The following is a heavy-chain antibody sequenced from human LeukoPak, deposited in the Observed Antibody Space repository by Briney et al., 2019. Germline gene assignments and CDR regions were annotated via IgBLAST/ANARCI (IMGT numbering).Heavy chain of an antibody. V-gene: IGHV4-4*07. CDR2: IYTSGTT. CDR1: GGSISSYY. Sequence: SETLSLTCTVSGGSISSYYWSWIRQPAGKGLEWIGRIYTSGTTNYNPSLKSRVTMSVDTSKNQFSLKMRSVTAADTAVYYCARRDSSNWYYVYWGQGTLVTVSS. CDR3: ARRDSSNWYYVY. D-gene: IGHD6-13*01. J-gene: IGHJ4*02.